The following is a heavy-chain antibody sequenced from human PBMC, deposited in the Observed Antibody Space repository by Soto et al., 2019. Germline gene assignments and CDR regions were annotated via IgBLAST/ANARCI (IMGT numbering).Heavy chain of an antibody. J-gene: IGHJ4*02. CDR3: VSDGYDSRGYYYYLY. CDR2: ISAYNGNT. CDR1: GYTFTSYG. D-gene: IGHD3-22*01. V-gene: IGHV1-18*01. Sequence: ASVKVSCKASGYTFTSYGISWVRQAPGQGLEWMGWISAYNGNTNYAQKLQGRVTMTTDTSTSTAYMELRSLRSDDTAVYYCVSDGYDSRGYYYYLYWGQGTLVTVSS.